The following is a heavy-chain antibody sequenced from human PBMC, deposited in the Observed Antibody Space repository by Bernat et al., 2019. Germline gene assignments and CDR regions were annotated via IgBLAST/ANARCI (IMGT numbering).Heavy chain of an antibody. D-gene: IGHD3/OR15-3a*01. J-gene: IGHJ5*02. Sequence: QVQLQESGPGLVKPSETLSLTCAVSGYSISSGDYYWSWIRQPPGKGLEWIGNIYYSGSTYYNPSLKSRVTISVDTSKNQFSLKLSSVTAADTAVYYCARTVMPVGFDPWGQGTLVTVSS. CDR1: GYSISSGDYY. V-gene: IGHV4-30-4*01. CDR3: ARTVMPVGFDP. CDR2: IYYSGST.